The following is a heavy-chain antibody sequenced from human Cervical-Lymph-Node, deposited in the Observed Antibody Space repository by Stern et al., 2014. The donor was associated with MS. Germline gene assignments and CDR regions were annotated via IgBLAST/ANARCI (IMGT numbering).Heavy chain of an antibody. J-gene: IGHJ4*02. D-gene: IGHD1-26*01. CDR1: GFTFNNYA. Sequence: QVQLVESGGGVVQPGRSLRLSCAASGFTFNNYAVYWVRQAPGKGLEWVAFISYDGSTKYYADSVKGRFTVSRDNSKNTVYLQMDSLRAEDTAVFYCARDHGSYFPPVFDYWGQGTLVTVS. CDR3: ARDHGSYFPPVFDY. V-gene: IGHV3-30-3*01. CDR2: ISYDGSTK.